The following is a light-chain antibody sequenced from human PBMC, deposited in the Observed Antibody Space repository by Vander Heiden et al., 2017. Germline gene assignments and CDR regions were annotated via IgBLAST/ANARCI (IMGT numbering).Light chain of an antibody. CDR3: MHSLQTPWT. CDR2: SGS. Sequence: LLTQFPLSLPVTPGEPASISCRSSHSLLHSNGYNYLDWYLQKPGQSPQLLIYSGSNRASGVPDRFSGSGSGTDFTLKISRVEADDVGVYYCMHSLQTPWTFGQGTKVDLK. V-gene: IGKV2-28*01. CDR1: HSLLHSNGYNY. J-gene: IGKJ1*01.